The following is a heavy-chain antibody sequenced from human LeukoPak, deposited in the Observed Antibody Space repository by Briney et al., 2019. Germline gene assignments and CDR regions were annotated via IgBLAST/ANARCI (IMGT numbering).Heavy chain of an antibody. J-gene: IGHJ4*02. D-gene: IGHD6-19*01. Sequence: PGGSLRLSCAASGFTVSSNYMSWVRQAPGKGLEGVSVIYSGGSTYYSDSVKGRFTISRDNSKNTLYLQMNSLRAEDTAVYYCASGYSSGPLDYWGQGTLVTVSS. CDR3: ASGYSSGPLDY. CDR2: IYSGGST. CDR1: GFTVSSNY. V-gene: IGHV3-66*01.